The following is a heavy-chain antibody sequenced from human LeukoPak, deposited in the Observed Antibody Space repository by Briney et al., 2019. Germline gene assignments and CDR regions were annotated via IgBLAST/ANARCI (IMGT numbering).Heavy chain of an antibody. CDR1: GFTFDDYA. CDR3: AKRHSGYDFFDY. CDR2: ISWNSGSI. D-gene: IGHD5-12*01. V-gene: IGHV3-9*03. Sequence: SLRLSCAASGFTFDDYAMHWVRQAPGKGLEWVSGISWNSGSIGYADSVKGRFTISRDNAKNSLYLQMNSLRAEDMALYYCAKRHSGYDFFDYWGQGTLVTVSS. J-gene: IGHJ4*02.